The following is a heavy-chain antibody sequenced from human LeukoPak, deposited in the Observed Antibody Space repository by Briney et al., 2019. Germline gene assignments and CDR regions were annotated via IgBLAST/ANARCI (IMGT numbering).Heavy chain of an antibody. CDR3: ARVVVVVAATGYYYYMDV. J-gene: IGHJ6*03. CDR1: GFTFSDYY. D-gene: IGHD2-15*01. Sequence: GGSLRLSCAASGFTFSDYYMSWIRQAPGKGLEWVSYISSSGSTIYYADSVKGRFTISRDNAKNSLYLQMNSLRAEDTAVYYCARVVVVVAATGYYYYMDVWGKGTTVTISS. V-gene: IGHV3-11*04. CDR2: ISSSGSTI.